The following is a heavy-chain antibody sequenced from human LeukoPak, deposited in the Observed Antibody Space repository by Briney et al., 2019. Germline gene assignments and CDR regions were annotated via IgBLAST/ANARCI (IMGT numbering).Heavy chain of an antibody. D-gene: IGHD3-22*01. Sequence: GASVKLSCKASGGTFSSYAISWGRQAPGQGLGWMGRIIPIFGTANYAQKFQGRVTITTDESTSTAYMVLSSLRSEDTAVYYCARDARFYYDSSGYYFDYWGQGTLVTVSS. CDR3: ARDARFYYDSSGYYFDY. J-gene: IGHJ4*02. V-gene: IGHV1-69*05. CDR2: IIPIFGTA. CDR1: GGTFSSYA.